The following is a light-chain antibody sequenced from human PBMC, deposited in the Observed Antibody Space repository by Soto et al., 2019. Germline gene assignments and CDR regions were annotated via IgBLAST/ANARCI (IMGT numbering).Light chain of an antibody. J-gene: IGKJ1*01. Sequence: AIQMTQSPSSLSASVGDRVTITCRASQGIRNDLGWYQQKPGKAPKLLIYAASSLQSEVPSRFSGSGSGTDFTLTVSSLQPEDFATYYCLQDYNYPRTFGQGTKVDIK. CDR1: QGIRND. V-gene: IGKV1-6*01. CDR3: LQDYNYPRT. CDR2: AAS.